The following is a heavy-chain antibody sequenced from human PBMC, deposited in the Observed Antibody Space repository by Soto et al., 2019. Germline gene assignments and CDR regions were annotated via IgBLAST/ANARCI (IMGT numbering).Heavy chain of an antibody. CDR2: MSPGNGNT. CDR1: GYTFTSLD. J-gene: IGHJ4*02. Sequence: QVQLVQSGAEVRNPGASLKVSCKASGYTFTSLDINWFRQATGGGFEWMGWMSPGNGNTGYAQKFQARVTMTRDTSLSTDYMELSGLTSEDTAVYYCARGINACCDFWGQGTLITVSS. D-gene: IGHD2-8*01. CDR3: ARGINACCDF. V-gene: IGHV1-8*01.